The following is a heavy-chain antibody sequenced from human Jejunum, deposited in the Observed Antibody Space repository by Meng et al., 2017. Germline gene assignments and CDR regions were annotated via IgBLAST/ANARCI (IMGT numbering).Heavy chain of an antibody. Sequence: QVQLLEAGPGLVRPSATLSLTCTVSRGSVSSPDYQWGWIRQPPGKGLEWIGYAGANFQSGTNHNPSLKSRVTISLDTSKNQFSLKLTSVNAADTAVYYCARDYWGSLDYWGQGILVTVSS. CDR2: AGANFQSGT. V-gene: IGHV4-61*08. D-gene: IGHD3-16*01. CDR1: RGSVSSPDYQ. CDR3: ARDYWGSLDY. J-gene: IGHJ4*02.